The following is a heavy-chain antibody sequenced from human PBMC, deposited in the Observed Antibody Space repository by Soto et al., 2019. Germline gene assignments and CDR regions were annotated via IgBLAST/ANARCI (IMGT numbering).Heavy chain of an antibody. CDR2: IQSEGSKK. CDR1: GFIFTTYG. V-gene: IGHV3-33*05. CDR3: GRDLQVGVIYFDP. J-gene: IGHJ5*02. Sequence: QVQMVESGGGVVQPGRSLTLSCVTSGFIFTTYGMHWVRQAPGKGLDWVAAIQSEGSKKYYADSVKGRFTISRDDSKNPLYLHMNILTAEDTADYYCGRDLQVGVIYFDPWGQGTLVTVSS. D-gene: IGHD1-26*01.